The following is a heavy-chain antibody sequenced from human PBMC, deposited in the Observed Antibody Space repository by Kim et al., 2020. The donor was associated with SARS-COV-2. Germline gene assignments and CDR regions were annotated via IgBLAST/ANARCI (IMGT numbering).Heavy chain of an antibody. CDR3: ARDPHSSSLYYYYYGMDV. Sequence: EWMGWINTNTGNPTYAQGFTGRFVFSLDTSVSTAYLQISSLKAEDTAVYYCARDPHSSSLYYYYYGMDVWGQGTTVTVSS. CDR2: INTNTGNP. D-gene: IGHD6-6*01. J-gene: IGHJ6*02. V-gene: IGHV7-4-1*02.